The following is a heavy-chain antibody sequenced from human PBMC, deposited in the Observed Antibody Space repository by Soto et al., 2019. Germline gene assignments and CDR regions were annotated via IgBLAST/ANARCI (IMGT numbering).Heavy chain of an antibody. J-gene: IGHJ4*02. CDR2: INPNSGGT. CDR3: AIGYCSGGSCYLFDY. V-gene: IGHV1-2*04. Sequence: QVQLVQSGAEVKKPGASVKVSCKASGYTFTGYYMHWVRQAHGQGLEWMGWINPNSGGTNYAQKFQGWVTMTRDTSISTAYMELSRLRSDDTAVYYCAIGYCSGGSCYLFDYWGQGTLVTVSS. CDR1: GYTFTGYY. D-gene: IGHD2-15*01.